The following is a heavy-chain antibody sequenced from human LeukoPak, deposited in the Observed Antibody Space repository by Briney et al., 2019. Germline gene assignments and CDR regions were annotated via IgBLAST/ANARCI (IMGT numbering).Heavy chain of an antibody. CDR1: GGSFSGYY. V-gene: IGHV4-34*01. D-gene: IGHD6-19*01. CDR3: ARGGRIAVAGFDY. CDR2: INHSGST. J-gene: IGHJ4*02. Sequence: SETLSLTCAVYGGSFSGYYWSWIRQPPGKGLEWIGEINHSGSTNYNPSLKSRVTISVDTSKNQFSLKLSSVTAADTAVYYCARGGRIAVAGFDYWGQGTLVTVSS.